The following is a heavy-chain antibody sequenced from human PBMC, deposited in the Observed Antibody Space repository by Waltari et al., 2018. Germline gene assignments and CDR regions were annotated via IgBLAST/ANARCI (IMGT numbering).Heavy chain of an antibody. CDR3: ARGGLYGQQLLESAFEI. D-gene: IGHD6-13*01. CDR1: GGSFSTHA. Sequence: QVQLVQSGAELKKPGSSVKVSCKVSGGSFSTHAITWVRQAPGQGLEWMGGIIPMFGTANYAQKIQDRVTMNTYESMTTAYMHLSSLTSDDTAVYYCARGGLYGQQLLESAFEIWGQGTKVTVSS. CDR2: IIPMFGTA. V-gene: IGHV1-69*05. J-gene: IGHJ3*02.